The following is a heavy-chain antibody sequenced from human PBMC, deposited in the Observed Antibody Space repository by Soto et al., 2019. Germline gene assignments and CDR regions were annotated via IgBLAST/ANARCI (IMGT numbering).Heavy chain of an antibody. CDR1: GFTFGDYA. Sequence: GGSLRLSCTASGFTFGDYAMSWVRQAPGKGLEWVGFIRSKAYGGTTEYAASVKGRFTISRDDSKSIAYLQMNSLKTEDTAVYYCTRDSIGESSGSNDYWGQGTLVTVSS. V-gene: IGHV3-49*04. CDR2: IRSKAYGGTT. J-gene: IGHJ4*02. CDR3: TRDSIGESSGSNDY. D-gene: IGHD3-22*01.